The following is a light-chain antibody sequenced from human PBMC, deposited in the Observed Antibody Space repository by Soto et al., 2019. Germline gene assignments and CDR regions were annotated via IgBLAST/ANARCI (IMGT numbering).Light chain of an antibody. V-gene: IGKV2-28*01. CDR2: FGS. CDR1: QSLLFSDGYNY. J-gene: IGKJ5*01. Sequence: DIVMTQSPLSLSVTPGEPASISCRSSQSLLFSDGYNYFDWYLQKPGKSPQLLIYFGSNRASGAPDRFSGSGSGTDSTLKISSVEPEDVGVYYCMQVLQSPTTFGQGTRLEIK. CDR3: MQVLQSPTT.